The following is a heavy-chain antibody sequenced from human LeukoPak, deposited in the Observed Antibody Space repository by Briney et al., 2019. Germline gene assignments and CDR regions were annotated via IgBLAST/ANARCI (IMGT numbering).Heavy chain of an antibody. CDR3: AKDVGYGAYMDV. CDR1: GFTFSSYA. J-gene: IGHJ6*03. Sequence: GRSPRLSCAASGFTFSSYAMHWVRQAPGKGLEWVAVISYDGSNKYYADSVKGRFTISRDNSKNTLYLQMNSLRAEDTAVYYCAKDVGYGAYMDVWGKGTTVTVSS. CDR2: ISYDGSNK. V-gene: IGHV3-30*04. D-gene: IGHD5-12*01.